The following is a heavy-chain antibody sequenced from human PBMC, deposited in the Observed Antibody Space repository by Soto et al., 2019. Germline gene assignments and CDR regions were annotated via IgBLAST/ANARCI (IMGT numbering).Heavy chain of an antibody. D-gene: IGHD3-22*01. CDR2: IYYSGST. J-gene: IGHJ4*02. V-gene: IGHV4-59*01. CDR3: AGSSYYYDSSGSNY. Sequence: SETLSLTCTVSGGSISSYYWSWIRQPPGKGLEWIGYIYYSGSTNYNPSLKSRVTISVDTSKNQFSLKLSSVTAADTAVYYCAGSSYYYDSSGSNYWGQGTLVTVSS. CDR1: GGSISSYY.